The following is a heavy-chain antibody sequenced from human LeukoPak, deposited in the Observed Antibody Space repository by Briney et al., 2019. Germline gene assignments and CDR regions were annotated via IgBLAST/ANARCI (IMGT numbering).Heavy chain of an antibody. CDR2: ISWNSGSI. CDR1: GFTFDDYA. V-gene: IGHV3-9*01. J-gene: IGHJ4*02. D-gene: IGHD6-19*01. Sequence: PGRSLRLSCAASGFTFDDYAMHWVRQAPGKGLEWVSGISWNSGSIGYADSVKGRFTISRDNAKNSLYLQMNSLRAEDTALYYCAKAASSPYFDYWGQGTLVTVSS. CDR3: AKAASSPYFDY.